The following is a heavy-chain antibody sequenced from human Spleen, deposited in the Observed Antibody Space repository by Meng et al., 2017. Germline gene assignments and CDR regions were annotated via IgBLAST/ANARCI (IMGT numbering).Heavy chain of an antibody. CDR3: ARDNGIIVVPAADRDFDY. J-gene: IGHJ4*02. CDR2: IYHSGST. Sequence: SETLSLTCTVSGYSIRSGYYWGWIRQPPGKGLEWIGSIYHSGSTYYNPSLKSRVTISVDTSKNQFSLKLSSVTAADTAVYYCARDNGIIVVPAADRDFDYWGQGTLVTVSS. D-gene: IGHD2-2*01. V-gene: IGHV4-38-2*02. CDR1: GYSIRSGYY.